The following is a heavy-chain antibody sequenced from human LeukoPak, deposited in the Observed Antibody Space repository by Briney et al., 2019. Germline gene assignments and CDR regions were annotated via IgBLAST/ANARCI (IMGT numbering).Heavy chain of an antibody. V-gene: IGHV4-34*01. CDR2: INHSGST. CDR3: ARVDRDTAMVIGDYYMDV. Sequence: SETLSLTCAVYGGSFSGYYWSWIRQPPAKGREWIGEINHSGSTNYNPSLKSRVTISVDTSKNQFSLKLSSVTAADTAVYYCARVDRDTAMVIGDYYMDVWGKGTTVTVSS. J-gene: IGHJ6*03. CDR1: GGSFSGYY. D-gene: IGHD5-18*01.